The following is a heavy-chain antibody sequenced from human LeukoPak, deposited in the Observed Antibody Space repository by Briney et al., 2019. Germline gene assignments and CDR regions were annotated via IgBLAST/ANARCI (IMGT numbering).Heavy chain of an antibody. D-gene: IGHD6-25*01. Sequence: GGSLRLSCAASGFTFSSYSMNWVRQAPGKGLEWVSVIYSGGSTYYADSVKGRFTISKDNSKNTLYLQMNSLRVEDTAVYYCARDPSAGSESWGQGTLVTVSS. CDR3: ARDPSAGSES. J-gene: IGHJ4*02. CDR2: IYSGGST. V-gene: IGHV3-66*01. CDR1: GFTFSSYS.